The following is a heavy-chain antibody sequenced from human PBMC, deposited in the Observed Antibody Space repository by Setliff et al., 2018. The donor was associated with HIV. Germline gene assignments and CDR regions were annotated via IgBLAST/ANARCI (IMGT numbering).Heavy chain of an antibody. J-gene: IGHJ6*03. Sequence: PSETLSLTCTVSGDSISGYYWSWIRQPAGKGLEWIGRVYTSGSTNYNPSLKSRVTMSVDTSKNQFSLRLRSVTAADTAVYYCARDFRLPVDAGLYYSYYMYVGGRGTTVTV. D-gene: IGHD2-15*01. V-gene: IGHV4-4*07. CDR2: VYTSGST. CDR1: GDSISGYY. CDR3: ARDFRLPVDAGLYYSYYMYV.